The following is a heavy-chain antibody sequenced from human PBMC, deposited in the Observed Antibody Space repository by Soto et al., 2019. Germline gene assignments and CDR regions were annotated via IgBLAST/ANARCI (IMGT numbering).Heavy chain of an antibody. CDR3: ARQLHFRELSLGF. D-gene: IGHD3-10*01. V-gene: IGHV3-21*01. Sequence: GGSLRLSCAASGFTFSAYNIYWVRQAPGKGLEWVSFISSTGTYLNYAASLKGRFTISRDNANSSVFLQMDNLSAEDTAVYYCARQLHFRELSLGFWGQGTLVTVSS. J-gene: IGHJ4*02. CDR1: GFTFSAYN. CDR2: ISSTGTYL.